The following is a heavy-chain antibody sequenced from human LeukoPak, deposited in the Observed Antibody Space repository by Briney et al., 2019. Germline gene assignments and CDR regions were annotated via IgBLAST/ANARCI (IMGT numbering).Heavy chain of an antibody. V-gene: IGHV4-39*01. CDR2: IYYSGST. CDR3: ATKGRPPYYYDSSGYYGVWDDY. CDR1: GGSISSSSYY. J-gene: IGHJ4*02. Sequence: SETLSLTCTVSGGSISSSSYYWGWIRQPPGKGLEWIGSIYYSGSTYYNPSLKSRVIISVDTSKNQFSLKLSSVTAADTAVYYCATKGRPPYYYDSSGYYGVWDDYWGQGTLVTVSS. D-gene: IGHD3-22*01.